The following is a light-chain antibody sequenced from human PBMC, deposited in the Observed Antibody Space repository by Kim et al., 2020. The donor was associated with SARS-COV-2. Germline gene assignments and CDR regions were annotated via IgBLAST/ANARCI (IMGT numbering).Light chain of an antibody. Sequence: DIQMTQSPSSLSASVGDGVTITCRASQGISNYLAWYQQQPGKPPKLLIYAATTLQLGVSSRFSGSGSGTAFTLTISDLQPEDVATYYCQKYNTAPWTFGHGTKVEIK. CDR1: QGISNY. CDR2: AAT. V-gene: IGKV1-27*01. J-gene: IGKJ1*01. CDR3: QKYNTAPWT.